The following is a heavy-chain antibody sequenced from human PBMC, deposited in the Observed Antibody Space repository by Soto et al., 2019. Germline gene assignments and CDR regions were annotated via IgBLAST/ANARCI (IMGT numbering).Heavy chain of an antibody. Sequence: SETLSLTCAVYGGSFSGYYWSWIRQPPGKGLEWIGEINHSGSTNYNPSLKSRVTISVDTSKNQFSLKLSSVTAADTAVYYCARSRRTVDIVATMGGYYYGMDVRGQGTTVTVSS. D-gene: IGHD5-12*01. V-gene: IGHV4-34*01. CDR1: GGSFSGYY. CDR3: ARSRRTVDIVATMGGYYYGMDV. CDR2: INHSGST. J-gene: IGHJ6*02.